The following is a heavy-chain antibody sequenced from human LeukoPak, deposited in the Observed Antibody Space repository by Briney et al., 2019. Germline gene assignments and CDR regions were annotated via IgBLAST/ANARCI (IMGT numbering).Heavy chain of an antibody. V-gene: IGHV3-74*01. CDR3: TSRYYDSGSAYYY. CDR1: GFTFSNYW. Sequence: PGGSLRLSCAASGFTFSNYWMHWVRQAPGKGLVWVSRINGDGSSTSYADSVKGRFTISRDNAKNTLYLQMNSLRDEDTAVYYCTSRYYDSGSAYYYWGQGTLVTVSS. D-gene: IGHD3-10*01. J-gene: IGHJ4*02. CDR2: INGDGSST.